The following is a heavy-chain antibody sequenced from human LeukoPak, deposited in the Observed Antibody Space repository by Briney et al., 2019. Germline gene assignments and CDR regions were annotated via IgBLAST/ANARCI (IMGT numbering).Heavy chain of an antibody. CDR1: GASISSSTYS. D-gene: IGHD2-2*01. CDR2: IYYSGST. J-gene: IGHJ4*02. V-gene: IGHV4-39*01. CDR3: VRGYASDY. Sequence: SESLSLTCTVSGASISSSTYSWGWIRQPPGKGLEWIGSIYYSGSTYYNPSLNSRVTISVDTSKNQFSLKLSSVTAADTAVYYCVRGYASDYWGQGTLVTVSS.